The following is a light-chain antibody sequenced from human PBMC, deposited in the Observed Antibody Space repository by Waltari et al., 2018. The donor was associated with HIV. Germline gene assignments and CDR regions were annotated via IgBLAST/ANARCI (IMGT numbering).Light chain of an antibody. V-gene: IGKV3-15*01. CDR2: GAS. CDR1: QSVSTN. CDR3: QHYSNWPPWT. J-gene: IGKJ1*01. Sequence: EILMTQSPATLSVSPGERVTLSCRASQSVSTNLAWYQQNPGQAPRLLIYGASFTATDIPARFSASGSGTEFTLTINSLQSEDFAVYYCQHYSNWPPWTFGQGTRVEFK.